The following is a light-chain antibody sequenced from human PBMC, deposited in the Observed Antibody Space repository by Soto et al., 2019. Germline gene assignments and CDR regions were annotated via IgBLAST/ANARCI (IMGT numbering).Light chain of an antibody. CDR2: EVS. Sequence: QSVLTQPASVSGSPGQSITISCTGTSSDVGGYNYVSWYQQHPGKAPKLMIYEVSNRPSGVSNRFSGSKSGNTASLTISGLQAEDEADYYCNSYTSSSTFYVFGTGTKVTVL. CDR1: SSDVGGYNY. J-gene: IGLJ1*01. CDR3: NSYTSSSTFYV. V-gene: IGLV2-14*01.